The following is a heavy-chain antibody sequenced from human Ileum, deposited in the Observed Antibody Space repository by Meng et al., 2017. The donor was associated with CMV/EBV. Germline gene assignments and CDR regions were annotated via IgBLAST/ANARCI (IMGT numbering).Heavy chain of an antibody. CDR2: ISSSSSTI. CDR1: GFTFSSYS. V-gene: IGHV3-48*04. D-gene: IGHD2-2*01. CDR3: ARERIVVVPAAIESYYYYGMDV. J-gene: IGHJ6*02. Sequence: GGSLRLSCAASGFTFSSYSMNWVRQAPGKGLEWVSYISSSSSTIYYADSVKGRFTISRDNAKNSLYLQMISLRAEDTAVYYCARERIVVVPAAIESYYYYGMDVWGQGTTVTVSS.